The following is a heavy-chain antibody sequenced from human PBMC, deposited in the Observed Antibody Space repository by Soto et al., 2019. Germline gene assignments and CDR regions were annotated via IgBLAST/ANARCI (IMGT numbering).Heavy chain of an antibody. J-gene: IGHJ4*02. CDR2: ISPNSGNT. CDR3: ARVSPGYCGGNCYFDI. Sequence: ASVKVSCKASGYTFTSYGISWVRQAPGQGLEWMGWISPNSGNTGYAQKFQGRVTMTRNTSTSTAYMELSSLRSEDTAVYYCARVSPGYCGGNCYFDIWAQGTLVTVSS. V-gene: IGHV1-8*02. D-gene: IGHD2-21*01. CDR1: GYTFTSYG.